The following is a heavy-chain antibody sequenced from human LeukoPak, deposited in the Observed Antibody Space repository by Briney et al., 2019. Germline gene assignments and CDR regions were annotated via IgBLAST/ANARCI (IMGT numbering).Heavy chain of an antibody. CDR1: GGSISSGGYY. CDR2: IYYSGST. Sequence: SETLSLTCTVSGGSISSGGYYWSWIRQHPGKGLEWIGYIYYSGSTYYNPSLKSRVTISVDTSKNQFSLKLSSVTAADTAVYYCARDPDSSGPNFDYWGQGTLVTVSS. J-gene: IGHJ4*02. CDR3: ARDPDSSGPNFDY. D-gene: IGHD3-22*01. V-gene: IGHV4-31*03.